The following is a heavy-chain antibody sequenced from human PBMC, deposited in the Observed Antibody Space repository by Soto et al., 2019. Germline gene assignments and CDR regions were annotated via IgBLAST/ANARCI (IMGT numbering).Heavy chain of an antibody. D-gene: IGHD3-10*01. J-gene: IGHJ6*02. V-gene: IGHV1-2*02. Sequence: SMKVSCKAAGDTFTGYNMHWVPQAPGQGLVWMGVINPTSGGTNYAQKFQGRVTMARDTSISTAYMQLSRLRSADTAVYYCASFTYYFASGSYYPYYSYGMDVWGQGTTVNVSS. CDR1: GDTFTGYN. CDR3: ASFTYYFASGSYYPYYSYGMDV. CDR2: INPTSGGT.